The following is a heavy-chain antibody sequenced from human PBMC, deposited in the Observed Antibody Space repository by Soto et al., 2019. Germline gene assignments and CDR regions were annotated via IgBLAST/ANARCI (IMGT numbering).Heavy chain of an antibody. CDR3: AKDPGGDYAPGVYYYGMDV. CDR2: ISGSGGST. CDR1: GFTFSSYA. V-gene: IGHV3-23*01. Sequence: PGGSLRLSCAASGFTFSSYAMSWVRQAPGKGLEWVSAISGSGGSTYYADSVKGRFTISRGNSKNTLYLQMNSLRAEDTAVYYCAKDPGGDYAPGVYYYGMDVWGQGTTVTVSS. J-gene: IGHJ6*02. D-gene: IGHD4-17*01.